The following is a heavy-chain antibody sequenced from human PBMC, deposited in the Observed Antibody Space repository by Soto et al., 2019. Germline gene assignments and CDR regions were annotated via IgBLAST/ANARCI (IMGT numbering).Heavy chain of an antibody. CDR1: GGSFSGYY. CDR3: ASDLTTTAMAED. CDR2: INHSGST. D-gene: IGHD5-18*01. V-gene: IGHV4-34*01. Sequence: QVQLQQWGAGLLKPSETLSLTCAVYGGSFSGYYWSWIRQPPGKGLEWIGEINHSGSTNYNPSLKSRVTISVDTSKNQCSLKLSSVTAADTAVYYCASDLTTTAMAEDWGQGTLVTVSS. J-gene: IGHJ4*02.